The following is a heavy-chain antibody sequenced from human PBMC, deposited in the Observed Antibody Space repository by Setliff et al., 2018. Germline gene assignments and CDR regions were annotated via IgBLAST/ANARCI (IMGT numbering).Heavy chain of an antibody. J-gene: IGHJ5*01. D-gene: IGHD1-26*01. CDR3: ARSYHLVLTNWFDA. V-gene: IGHV4-39*07. CDR1: GDSINRSGYY. Sequence: PSETLSLTCNVSGDSINRSGYYWGWIRQPPGKGLEWIGSMYYSGSNDYNPSLKSRVTTSLDTSKNQFSLRLTSVTAADTAVYYCARSYHLVLTNWFDAWGHGTLVTVSS. CDR2: MYYSGSN.